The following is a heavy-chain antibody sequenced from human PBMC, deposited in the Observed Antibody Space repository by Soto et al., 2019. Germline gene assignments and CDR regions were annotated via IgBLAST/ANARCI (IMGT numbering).Heavy chain of an antibody. V-gene: IGHV1-3*01. CDR3: ARSSVTTAGLAL. D-gene: IGHD4-17*01. CDR1: EYDFDSYS. Sequence: QVRLEQSGAEMKEPGASVKISCIASEYDFDSYSIHWLRQAPGERPEYMGRINGGIGNTKFSQKFQDRLTITRDTSASAMYMELSSLRSDATGVYYCARSSVTTAGLALGGQGTLVIVSS. CDR2: INGGIGNT. J-gene: IGHJ4*02.